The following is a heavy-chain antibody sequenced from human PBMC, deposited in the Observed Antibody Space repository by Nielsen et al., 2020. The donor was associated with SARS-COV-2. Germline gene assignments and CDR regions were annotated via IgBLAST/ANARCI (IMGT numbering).Heavy chain of an antibody. Sequence: SETLSLTCAVYGGSFSGYYWSWIRQPPGKGLEWIGEINHSGSTNYNPSLKSRVTISVDTSKNQFSLKLSSVTAADTAVYYCARDVSGSYFGWFDPWGQGTLVTVSS. J-gene: IGHJ5*02. V-gene: IGHV4-34*01. CDR1: GGSFSGYY. D-gene: IGHD3-10*01. CDR3: ARDVSGSYFGWFDP. CDR2: INHSGST.